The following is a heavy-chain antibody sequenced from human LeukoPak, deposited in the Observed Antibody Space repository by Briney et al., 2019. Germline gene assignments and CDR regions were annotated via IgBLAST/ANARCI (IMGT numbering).Heavy chain of an antibody. CDR3: ARDRGIAVAGTEGLTIDAFDI. J-gene: IGHJ3*02. V-gene: IGHV3-30-3*01. D-gene: IGHD6-19*01. Sequence: PGGSLRLSCAASGFTFSSYAMHWVRQAPGKGLEWVAVISYDGSNKYYADSVKGRFTISRDNSKNTLYLQMNSLRAEDTAVYYCARDRGIAVAGTEGLTIDAFDIWGQGTMVTVSS. CDR2: ISYDGSNK. CDR1: GFTFSSYA.